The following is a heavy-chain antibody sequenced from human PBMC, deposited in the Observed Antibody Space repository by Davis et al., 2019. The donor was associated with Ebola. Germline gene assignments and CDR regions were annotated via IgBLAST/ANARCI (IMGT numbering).Heavy chain of an antibody. D-gene: IGHD3-22*01. J-gene: IGHJ4*02. CDR2: IYYSGST. CDR3: ARGYDSSGYYSPGY. V-gene: IGHV4-61*08. CDR1: GGSINSGAYY. Sequence: PSETLSLTCTVSGGSINSGAYYWSWIRQPPGKGLEWIGYIYYSGSTNYNPSLKSRVTISVDTSKNQFSLKLSSVTAADTAVYYCARGYDSSGYYSPGYWGQGTLVTVSS.